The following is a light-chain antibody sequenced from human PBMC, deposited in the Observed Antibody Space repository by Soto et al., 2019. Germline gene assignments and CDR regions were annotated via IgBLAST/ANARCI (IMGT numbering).Light chain of an antibody. Sequence: DIQMTQSPSTVSSSVGDRVSIACPASQIISSWLAWYQQKPRKAPKLLIYKASSLESGVPSRFSGSGSGTEFTLTISSLQPDDFATYYCQQYNTYRTFGQGTKVDIK. CDR3: QQYNTYRT. V-gene: IGKV1-5*03. J-gene: IGKJ1*01. CDR2: KAS. CDR1: QIISSW.